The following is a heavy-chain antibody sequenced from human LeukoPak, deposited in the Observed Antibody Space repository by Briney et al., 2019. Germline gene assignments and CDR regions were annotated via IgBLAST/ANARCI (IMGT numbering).Heavy chain of an antibody. Sequence: GGSLRLSCAASGFTFSNYEMNWFRQAPGKGLQGVSYISSSGGTIYYADSVKGRFTISRDNAKNSLYLQMSSLRAEDTAVYYCARDVGRTGYGDYWGQGTPVTVSS. J-gene: IGHJ4*02. CDR3: ARDVGRTGYGDY. CDR2: ISSSGGTI. CDR1: GFTFSNYE. V-gene: IGHV3-48*03. D-gene: IGHD5-12*01.